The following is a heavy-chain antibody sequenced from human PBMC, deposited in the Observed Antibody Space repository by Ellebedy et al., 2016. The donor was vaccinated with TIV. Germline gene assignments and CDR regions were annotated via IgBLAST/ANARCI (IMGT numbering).Heavy chain of an antibody. CDR2: ISSSNHYI. Sequence: PGGSLRLSCAASGLTFSSYSMNWVPQAPGKGLEWVSSISSSNHYIYYADSVKGRFTISRDNAKNSLYLQMNSLRAEDTAGFYCARELAAAGFFDYWGQGTLVTISS. CDR3: ARELAAAGFFDY. D-gene: IGHD6-13*01. J-gene: IGHJ4*02. V-gene: IGHV3-21*01. CDR1: GLTFSSYS.